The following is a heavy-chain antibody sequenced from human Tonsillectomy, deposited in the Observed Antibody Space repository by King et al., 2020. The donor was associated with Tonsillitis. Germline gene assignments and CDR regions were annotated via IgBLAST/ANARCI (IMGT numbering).Heavy chain of an antibody. CDR2: ISGSGGST. CDR1: GFTFYNYV. D-gene: IGHD6-13*01. J-gene: IGHJ5*02. Sequence: VQLVESGGGLVQPGGSLRLSCAASGFTFYNYVMSWVRQAPGKGLEWVSAISGSGGSTYYADSVRGRFTISRDNSKNTLYLQMNSLRAEDTAVYYCAKDQVASMCSSWYLHWFDPWGQGTLVTVSS. CDR3: AKDQVASMCSSWYLHWFDP. V-gene: IGHV3-23*04.